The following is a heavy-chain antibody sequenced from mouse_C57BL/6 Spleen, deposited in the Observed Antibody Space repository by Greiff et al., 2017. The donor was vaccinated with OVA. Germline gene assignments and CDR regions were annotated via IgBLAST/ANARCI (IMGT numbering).Heavy chain of an antibody. CDR3: ARPPTTVVGDYAMDY. Sequence: QVQLQQPGAELVKPGASVKLSCKASGYTFTSYWMHWVKQRPGQGLEWIGMIHPNSGSNNYNEKFKSKATLTVDKSSSPAYMQLSSLTSEDSAVYYCARPPTTVVGDYAMDYWGQGTSVTVSS. J-gene: IGHJ4*01. CDR2: IHPNSGSN. D-gene: IGHD1-1*01. CDR1: GYTFTSYW. V-gene: IGHV1-64*01.